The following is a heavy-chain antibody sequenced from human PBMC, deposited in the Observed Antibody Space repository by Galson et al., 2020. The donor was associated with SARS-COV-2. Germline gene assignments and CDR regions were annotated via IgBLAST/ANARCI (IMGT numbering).Heavy chain of an antibody. CDR3: AREGTYHAILTGREGFDL. CDR1: RYSISDHY. CDR2: INPSSGAT. J-gene: IGHJ4*02. V-gene: IGHV1-2*02. Sequence: SVKVPRQDSRYSISDHYLHWVRQAPGQGFEWMGWINPSSGATNNAQKFQGRVTMTRDMSISTAYMELSRLGSDDTAVYFCAREGTYHAILTGREGFDLWGQGTLVTVSS. D-gene: IGHD3-9*01.